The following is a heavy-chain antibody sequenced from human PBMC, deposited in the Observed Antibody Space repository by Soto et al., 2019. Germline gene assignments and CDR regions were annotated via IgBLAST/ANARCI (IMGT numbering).Heavy chain of an antibody. Sequence: EVQLVESGGGLVQPGGSLRLSCVVSGFTLSDHYIDWVRQAPGKGLEWVGRTKKKAQRYTTEYAASVKGRFTISRDDSENSVYLQMNSLKTEDTVVYYCVRWDSGNPENWGQGTLVTVSS. J-gene: IGHJ4*02. CDR2: TKKKAQRYTT. CDR1: GFTLSDHY. D-gene: IGHD1-26*01. CDR3: VRWDSGNPEN. V-gene: IGHV3-72*01.